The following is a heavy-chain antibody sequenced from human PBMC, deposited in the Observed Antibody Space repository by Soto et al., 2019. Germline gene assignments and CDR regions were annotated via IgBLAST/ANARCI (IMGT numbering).Heavy chain of an antibody. V-gene: IGHV4-30-2*01. J-gene: IGHJ5*02. CDR2: IYHSGST. CDR3: ARDQREGNWFDP. Sequence: QLQLQESGSGLVRPSQTLSLTCAVSGGSISSGGYSWNWIRQPPGKGLEWIGYIYHSGSTLYNPSLTSRVTISVDKSKDQFALKLSSVTAADRAVYYCARDQREGNWFDPWGQGTLVTVSS. CDR1: GGSISSGGYS.